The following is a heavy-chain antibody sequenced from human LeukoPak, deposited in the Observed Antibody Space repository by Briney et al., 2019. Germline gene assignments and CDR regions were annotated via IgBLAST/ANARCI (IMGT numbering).Heavy chain of an antibody. CDR3: VKSPGSGWPV. CDR2: IYSDGSRT. J-gene: IGHJ4*02. D-gene: IGHD6-19*01. V-gene: IGHV3-64D*06. CDR1: GFTFSSFA. Sequence: GGSLRLSCAASGFTFSSFATHWVRQAPGKGLEYLSAIYSDGSRTYYADSVKGRFTISRDNSKNTLYFEMSSLRVEDTAVYYCVKSPGSGWPVWGQGTLLTVSS.